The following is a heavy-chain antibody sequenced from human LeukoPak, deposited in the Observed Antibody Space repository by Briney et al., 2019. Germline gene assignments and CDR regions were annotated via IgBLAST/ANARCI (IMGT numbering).Heavy chain of an antibody. CDR3: AKGDYGDYGESYFDY. D-gene: IGHD4-17*01. V-gene: IGHV3-23*01. Sequence: GGSLRLSCAASGFTSSSYAMSWVRQAPGKGLEWVSAISGSGGSTYYADSVKGRFTISKDNSKNTLYLQMNSLRAEDTAVYYCAKGDYGDYGESYFDYWGQGTLVTVSS. CDR1: GFTSSSYA. CDR2: ISGSGGST. J-gene: IGHJ4*02.